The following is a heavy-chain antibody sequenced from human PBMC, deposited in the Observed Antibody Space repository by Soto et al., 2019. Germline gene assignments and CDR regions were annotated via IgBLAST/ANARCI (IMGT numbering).Heavy chain of an antibody. CDR1: GGSISSYY. D-gene: IGHD3-16*01. CDR3: AISRGWGRDYGMDV. Sequence: SETLSLTCTVSGGSISSYYWSWVRQPPGKGLEWIGYIYYSGSTNYNPSLKSRVTISVDTSKNQFSLKLSSVTAADTAVYYCAISRGWGRDYGMDVWGQGTTVTVSS. CDR2: IYYSGST. V-gene: IGHV4-59*08. J-gene: IGHJ6*02.